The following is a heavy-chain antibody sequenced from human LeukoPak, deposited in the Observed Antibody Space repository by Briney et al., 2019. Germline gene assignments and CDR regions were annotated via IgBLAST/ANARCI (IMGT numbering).Heavy chain of an antibody. CDR3: ARRDGLRLAP. CDR1: GASISSYY. Sequence: KASETLSLTCTVSGASISSYYWSWIRQPAGKGLEWIGRMYFSGSTNYNPSLKSRVTISVDTSKNQFSLKLSSVTAADTAVYYCARRDGLRLAPWGQGTLVTVSS. V-gene: IGHV4-4*07. D-gene: IGHD3-3*01. J-gene: IGHJ5*02. CDR2: MYFSGST.